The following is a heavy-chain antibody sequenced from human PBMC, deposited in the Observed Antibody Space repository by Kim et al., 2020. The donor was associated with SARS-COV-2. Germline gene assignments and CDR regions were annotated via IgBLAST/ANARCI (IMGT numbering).Heavy chain of an antibody. V-gene: IGHV3-74*01. Sequence: GGSLRLSCAASGFTFSYYWMHWVRQAPGKGLVWVSRINTDGSRTTYADSVKGRFTISRDNAKNTLYLQMNSLRPDDTAVYYCARETAVAVLVDYWGQVTL. J-gene: IGHJ4*02. D-gene: IGHD6-19*01. CDR3: ARETAVAVLVDY. CDR2: INTDGSRT. CDR1: GFTFSYYW.